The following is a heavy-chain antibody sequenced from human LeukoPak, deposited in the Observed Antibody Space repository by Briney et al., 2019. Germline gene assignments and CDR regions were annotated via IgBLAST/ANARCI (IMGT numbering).Heavy chain of an antibody. CDR1: GGSTSSSSYY. J-gene: IGHJ4*02. V-gene: IGHV4-39*01. Sequence: SETLSLTCTVSGGSTSSSSYYWGWIRQPPGKGLEWIGSIYYSGSTYYNPSLKSRVTISVDTSKNQFSLKLSSVTAADTAVYYCARSPGDYYDYWGQGTLVTVSS. CDR3: ARSPGDYYDY. CDR2: IYYSGST.